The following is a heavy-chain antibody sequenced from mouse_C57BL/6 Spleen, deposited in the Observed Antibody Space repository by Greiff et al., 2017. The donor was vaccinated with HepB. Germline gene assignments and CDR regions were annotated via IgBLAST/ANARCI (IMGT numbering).Heavy chain of an antibody. CDR1: GFTFSDYY. D-gene: IGHD2-4*01. CDR2: INYDGSST. V-gene: IGHV5-16*01. Sequence: DVMLVESEGGLVQPGSSMKLSCTASGFTFSDYYMAWVRQVPEKGLEWVANINYDGSSTYYLDSLKSRFIISRDNAKNILYLQMSSLKSEDTATYYCARDAGLPYAMDYWGQGTSVTVSS. J-gene: IGHJ4*01. CDR3: ARDAGLPYAMDY.